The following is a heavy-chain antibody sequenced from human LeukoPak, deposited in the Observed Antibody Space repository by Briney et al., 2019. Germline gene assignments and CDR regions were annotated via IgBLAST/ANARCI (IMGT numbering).Heavy chain of an antibody. V-gene: IGHV6-1*01. Sequence: SQTPSLTCAISGDSVSSNSASWNWIRQSPSRGLEWLGRTYYSGKWYNDYSVSVKIRITINPDTSKNQFSLQLHSVTPEDTAVYHCGRSQMDTPYSPHLFRLDPWGQGPLLRVSS. D-gene: IGHD6-13*01. CDR2: TYYSGKWYN. J-gene: IGHJ5*02. CDR3: GRSQMDTPYSPHLFRLDP. CDR1: GDSVSSNSAS.